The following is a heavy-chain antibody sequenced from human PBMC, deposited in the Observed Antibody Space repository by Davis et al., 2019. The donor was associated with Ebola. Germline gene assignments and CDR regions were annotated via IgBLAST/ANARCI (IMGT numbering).Heavy chain of an antibody. Sequence: PSETLSLTCAVSGGSISSSNWWRWVRQPPGKGLEWIGEIYYSGSTNYNPSLKSRVSISVDTSKNQFSLKLSSVTAADTAVYYCARDTGYSSGWPLDWGQGTLVTVSS. CDR1: GGSISSSNW. CDR2: IYYSGST. V-gene: IGHV4-4*02. CDR3: ARDTGYSSGWPLD. D-gene: IGHD6-19*01. J-gene: IGHJ4*02.